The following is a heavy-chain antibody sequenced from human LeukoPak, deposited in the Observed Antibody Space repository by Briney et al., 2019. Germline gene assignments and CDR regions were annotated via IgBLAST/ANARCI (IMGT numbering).Heavy chain of an antibody. D-gene: IGHD3-10*01. V-gene: IGHV3-30*04. CDR2: ISYDGSNK. J-gene: IGHJ4*02. Sequence: GGSLRLSCAASGFTFSSYAMHWVRQAPGKGLEWVAVISYDGSNKYYADSVKGRFTISTDNSKNTLYLQMNSLRAEDTAEYYCARDLYGSGSSTFDYWRQGTLVTVSS. CDR3: ARDLYGSGSSTFDY. CDR1: GFTFSSYA.